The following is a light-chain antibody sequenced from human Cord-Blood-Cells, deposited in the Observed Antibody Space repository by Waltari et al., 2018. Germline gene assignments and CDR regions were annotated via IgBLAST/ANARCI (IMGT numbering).Light chain of an antibody. J-gene: IGLJ1*01. Sequence: QSALTQPPSASGSPGQSVTISCTGTSSDVGGYNYVSWYQQHPGKAPKLMIYEVSKRPSWVPDRFSGSKSGNTASLTVSGLQAEDEADYYCSSYAGSNNRVFGTGTKVTVL. CDR2: EVS. CDR3: SSYAGSNNRV. V-gene: IGLV2-8*01. CDR1: SSDVGGYNY.